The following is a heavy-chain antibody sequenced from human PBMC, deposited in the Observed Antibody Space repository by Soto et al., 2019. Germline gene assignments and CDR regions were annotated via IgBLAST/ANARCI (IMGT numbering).Heavy chain of an antibody. CDR2: IIPFLGRT. CDR3: TIRTGIPNSTGFEP. J-gene: IGHJ5*02. CDR1: GGTLSSYS. Sequence: QLHLVQSGAEVRKPGSSVKVSCKASGGTLSSYSVTWVRQAPGQGLEWMGRIIPFLGRTNYAQNFQGRVTVTADMATSTAHMQLSSLRSDGTAILYFTIRTGIPNSTGFEPWGQGTVLIVSS. V-gene: IGHV1-69*02. D-gene: IGHD4-4*01.